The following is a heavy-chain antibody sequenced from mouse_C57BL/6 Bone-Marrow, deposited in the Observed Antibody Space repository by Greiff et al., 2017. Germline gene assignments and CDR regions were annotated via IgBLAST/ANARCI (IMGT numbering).Heavy chain of an antibody. CDR2: IDPSDSYT. CDR3: AREDGYYAMDY. CDR1: GYTFTSYW. D-gene: IGHD2-3*01. V-gene: IGHV1-69*01. Sequence: VKQSCKASGYTFTSYWMHWVKQRPGQGLEWIGEIDPSDSYTNYNQKFKGKSTLTVDKSSSTAYMQLSSLTSEDSAVYYCAREDGYYAMDYWGQGTSVTVSS. J-gene: IGHJ4*01.